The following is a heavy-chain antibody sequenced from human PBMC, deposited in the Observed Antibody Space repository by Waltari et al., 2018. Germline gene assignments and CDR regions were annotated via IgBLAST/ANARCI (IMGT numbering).Heavy chain of an antibody. D-gene: IGHD2-2*01. CDR3: ARNHGQSSNDVYFDY. CDR2: INEDGNEK. V-gene: IGHV3-7*02. J-gene: IGHJ4*02. Sequence: QLVESGGGLVQPGGSLRLSCVASGFTLSPYWMSWVRQDPGKGLEWVANINEDGNEKYYGESVKGRFTVSRDNAKNSLYLQMNSLRDEDTAVYYCARNHGQSSNDVYFDYWGQGTLVTVSS. CDR1: GFTLSPYW.